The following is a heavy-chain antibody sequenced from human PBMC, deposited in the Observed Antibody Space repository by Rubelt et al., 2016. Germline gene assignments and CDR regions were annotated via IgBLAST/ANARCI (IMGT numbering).Heavy chain of an antibody. CDR2: ISYSGST. CDR3: ARAVAGTGAPPTDPLPFDY. V-gene: IGHV4-39*01. CDR1: GGSISSSSYY. D-gene: IGHD6-19*01. Sequence: QVQLQESGPGLVKPSETLSLTCTVSGGSISSSSYYWGWIRQHPGKGLEWIGSISYSGSTYYNPSLRVRVTISVDTAKKQFSLKLGSVTAADTAVYYCARAVAGTGAPPTDPLPFDYWGQGTLVTVSS. J-gene: IGHJ4*02.